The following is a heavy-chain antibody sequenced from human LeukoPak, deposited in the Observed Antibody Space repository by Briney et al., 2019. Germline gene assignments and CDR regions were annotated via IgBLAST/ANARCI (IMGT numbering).Heavy chain of an antibody. CDR1: GGSISSGSYY. CDR3: ARGAHSYGIGEVGFDY. D-gene: IGHD5-18*01. J-gene: IGHJ4*02. Sequence: SQTLSLTCTVPGGSISSGSYYWSWIRQPAGKGLEWIGRIYTSGSTNYNPSLKSRVTISVDTSKNQFSLKLSSVTAADTAVYYCARGAHSYGIGEVGFDYWGQGTLVTVSS. V-gene: IGHV4-61*02. CDR2: IYTSGST.